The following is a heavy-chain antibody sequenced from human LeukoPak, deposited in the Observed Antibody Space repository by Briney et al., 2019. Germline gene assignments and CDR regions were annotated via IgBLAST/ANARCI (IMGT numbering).Heavy chain of an antibody. J-gene: IGHJ1*01. Sequence: GGSLRLSCAASGFTFSSYSMNWVRQAPGKGLEWVAVISADENNKYYADSVKGRFTISRDKSRNTLYLQMNSLKIDDTGVYYCARDLGAAGTEYFRHWGQGTLVTVSS. CDR2: ISADENNK. D-gene: IGHD6-13*01. CDR1: GFTFSSYS. V-gene: IGHV3-30*03. CDR3: ARDLGAAGTEYFRH.